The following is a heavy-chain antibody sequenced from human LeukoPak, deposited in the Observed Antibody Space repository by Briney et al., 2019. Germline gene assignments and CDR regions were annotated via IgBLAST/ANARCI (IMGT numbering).Heavy chain of an antibody. D-gene: IGHD4-17*01. CDR2: INHSGST. CDR1: GGSFSGYY. V-gene: IGHV4-34*01. CDR3: ARVDGDYDAFDI. J-gene: IGHJ3*02. Sequence: SETVSLTCAVYGGSFSGYYWSWIRQPPGKGLEWIGEINHSGSTNYNPSLKSRVTISVDTSKNQFSLKLSSVTAADTAVYYCARVDGDYDAFDIWGQGTMVTVSS.